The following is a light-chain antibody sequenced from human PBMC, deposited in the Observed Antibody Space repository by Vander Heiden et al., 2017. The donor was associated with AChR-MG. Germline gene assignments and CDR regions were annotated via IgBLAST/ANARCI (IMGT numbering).Light chain of an antibody. Sequence: ELVLTQSPATLSVSPGERVTLSCRASQSIRTNLAWYQQKPGQAPRLLISGASDRATGIPVRFSGSGSGTDFTLTISSLQSEDFAVYYCQEYNHWTRTFGQGTKVEIK. V-gene: IGKV3-15*01. J-gene: IGKJ1*01. CDR1: QSIRTN. CDR3: QEYNHWTRT. CDR2: GAS.